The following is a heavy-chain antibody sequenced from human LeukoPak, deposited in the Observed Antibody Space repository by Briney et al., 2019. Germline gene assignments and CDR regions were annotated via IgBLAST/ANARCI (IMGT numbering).Heavy chain of an antibody. V-gene: IGHV4-59*01. D-gene: IGHD3-3*01. Sequence: SETLSLTCTVSGGSISLNYRIRMRQSPGRGLDWRGDIYFSGVSDYNSALKRRVSMSLDMSNNHVFLKLSSVSAADTAVYYSARARLSDDTFWSGYKELDYWGQGTLVTVSS. CDR3: ARARLSDDTFWSGYKELDY. J-gene: IGHJ4*02. CDR1: GGSISLNY. CDR2: IYFSGVS.